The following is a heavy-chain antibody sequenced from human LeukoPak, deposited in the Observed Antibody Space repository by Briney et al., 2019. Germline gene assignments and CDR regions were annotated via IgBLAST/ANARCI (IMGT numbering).Heavy chain of an antibody. V-gene: IGHV5-51*01. CDR3: ARGGDWDDAFDL. Sequence: KYGGSLEISCMGSGSYFATYLIAWVRQVPGKGLEWVGIINADDSDTAYSPSFEGQVTISADRSIGTAYLQWSSLKASDTTMYYCARGGDWDDAFDLWGQGTLVTVAS. J-gene: IGHJ3*01. CDR1: GSYFATYL. D-gene: IGHD2-21*02. CDR2: INADDSDT.